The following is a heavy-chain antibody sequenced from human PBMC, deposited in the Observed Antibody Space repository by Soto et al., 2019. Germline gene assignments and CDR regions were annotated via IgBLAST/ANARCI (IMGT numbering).Heavy chain of an antibody. Sequence: SETLSLTCTVSGGSVSNSNYYWGWIRQSPGKGLEWIGSVYYRRRSYSKSSVKSRVTISVDTSKNQFSLNLNSVTASDTAVYYCVSQRTSVLTQAYFDYWGPGALVT. J-gene: IGHJ4*02. D-gene: IGHD2-8*01. CDR3: VSQRTSVLTQAYFDY. V-gene: IGHV4-39*01. CDR1: GGSVSNSNYY. CDR2: VYYRRRS.